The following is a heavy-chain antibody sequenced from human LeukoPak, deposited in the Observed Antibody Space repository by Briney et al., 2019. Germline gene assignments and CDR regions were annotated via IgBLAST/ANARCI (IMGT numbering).Heavy chain of an antibody. J-gene: IGHJ3*02. Sequence: MNXVXXXXGKGLEXVSSISSSSSYIYYADSVKGRFTISRDNAKNSLYLQMNSLRAEDTAVYYCAKSLYSSGRNDIWGQGTMVTVSS. CDR3: AKSLYSSGRNDI. V-gene: IGHV3-21*01. CDR2: ISSSSSYI. D-gene: IGHD6-19*01.